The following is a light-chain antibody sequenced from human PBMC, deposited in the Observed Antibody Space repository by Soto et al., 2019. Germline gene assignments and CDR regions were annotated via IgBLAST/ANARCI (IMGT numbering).Light chain of an antibody. Sequence: DIQMTQSPSTLSASVGDRITITCRASQSVSTWLAWYQQKPGSAPKLLIYDVYNLESGVPSRFSASGSGTEFTLTISSLQPDDFATCYCQQYNFYPYTFGQGTNLEI. CDR3: QQYNFYPYT. V-gene: IGKV1-5*01. CDR2: DVY. CDR1: QSVSTW. J-gene: IGKJ2*01.